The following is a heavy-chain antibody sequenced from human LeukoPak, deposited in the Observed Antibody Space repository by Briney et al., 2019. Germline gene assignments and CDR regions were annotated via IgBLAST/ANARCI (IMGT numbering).Heavy chain of an antibody. CDR3: ARPSRSGSRDAFDI. V-gene: IGHV4-38-2*02. Sequence: PSETLSLTCTVSGYPINNAYYWGWIRQPPGKGLEWIGSIYHSGSTYYNPSLKSRVTISVDTSKNQFSLKLTSVTAADTAVYYCARPSRSGSRDAFDIWGQGTMVTVSS. D-gene: IGHD6-19*01. J-gene: IGHJ3*02. CDR1: GYPINNAYY. CDR2: IYHSGST.